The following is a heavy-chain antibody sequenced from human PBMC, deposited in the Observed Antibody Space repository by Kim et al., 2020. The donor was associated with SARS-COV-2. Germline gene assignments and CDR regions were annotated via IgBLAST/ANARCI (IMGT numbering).Heavy chain of an antibody. D-gene: IGHD6-13*01. Sequence: GGSLRLSCAASGFTFSSYAMHWVRQAPGKGLEWVAVISYDGSNKYYADSVKGRFTISRDNSKNTLYLQMNSLRAEDTAVYCCARAGAGYSSSWDYWGQGTLVTVSS. V-gene: IGHV3-30-3*01. J-gene: IGHJ4*02. CDR1: GFTFSSYA. CDR2: ISYDGSNK. CDR3: ARAGAGYSSSWDY.